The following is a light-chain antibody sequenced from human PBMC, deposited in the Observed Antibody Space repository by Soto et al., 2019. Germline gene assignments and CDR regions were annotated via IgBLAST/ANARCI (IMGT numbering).Light chain of an antibody. CDR3: AAWDDSLSV. V-gene: IGLV1-47*02. J-gene: IGLJ1*01. Sequence: QSVLTQPPSASETPEQRVIISFSGGGSNIGTNSLSWYQHLPGTAPKLLIYSNNQRPSGVPDRFSGSKSGTSASLAISGLRSEDEADYYCAAWDDSLSVFGTGTKVTVL. CDR2: SNN. CDR1: GSNIGTNS.